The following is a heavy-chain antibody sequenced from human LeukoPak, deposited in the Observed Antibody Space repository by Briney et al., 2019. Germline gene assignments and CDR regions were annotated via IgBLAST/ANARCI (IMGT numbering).Heavy chain of an antibody. CDR1: GGSISSYY. D-gene: IGHD1-26*01. Sequence: SETLSLTCTVSGGSISSYYWSWIRQPPGKGLEWIGEIHHSGSTNYNPSLKSRVTISVDASKTQFSLKLSSVTAADTAVYYCAREYPKGGSYRFDPWGQGTLVTVSS. CDR2: IHHSGST. CDR3: AREYPKGGSYRFDP. V-gene: IGHV4-34*01. J-gene: IGHJ5*02.